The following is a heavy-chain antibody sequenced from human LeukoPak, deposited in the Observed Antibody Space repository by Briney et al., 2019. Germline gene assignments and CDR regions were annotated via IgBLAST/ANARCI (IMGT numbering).Heavy chain of an antibody. J-gene: IGHJ4*02. CDR1: GYTFTSYY. CDR2: INPSGGST. D-gene: IGHD4-17*01. V-gene: IGHV1-46*01. CDR3: ARDYGDYALDY. Sequence: ASVKVSCKASGYTFTSYYTHWVRQAPGQGLEWMGIINPSGGSTSYAQKFQGRVTMTRDTSTSTVYMELSSLRSEDTAVYYCARDYGDYALDYWGQGTLVTVSS.